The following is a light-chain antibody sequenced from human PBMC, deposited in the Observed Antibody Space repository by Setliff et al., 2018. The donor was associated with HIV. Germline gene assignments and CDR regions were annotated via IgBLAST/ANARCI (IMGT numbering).Light chain of an antibody. V-gene: IGLV1-44*01. J-gene: IGLJ1*01. Sequence: QSVLTQPPSASGTPGQKVTISCSGSSSNIGSNTVNWYQQLPGTAPKLLIYSSNVRPSRVPDRFSGSKSGTSASLAISGLQAEDEADYYCCSYAGRYIYVFGTGTKVTVL. CDR3: CSYAGRYIYV. CDR1: SSNIGSNT. CDR2: SSN.